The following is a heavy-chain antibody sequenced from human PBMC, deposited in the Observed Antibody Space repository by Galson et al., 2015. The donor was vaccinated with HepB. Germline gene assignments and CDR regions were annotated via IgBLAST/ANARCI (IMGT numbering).Heavy chain of an antibody. J-gene: IGHJ4*02. Sequence: SLRLSCAASGFTFNSYWMHWVRQVPGKGLVWVSRINSDGSTTNYADSVKGRFTISRDSAKNTLYLQMNSLRAEDTAVYYCARVAGGGNPYYFDYWGQGTLVTVSS. V-gene: IGHV3-74*01. CDR2: INSDGSTT. D-gene: IGHD4-23*01. CDR3: ARVAGGGNPYYFDY. CDR1: GFTFNSYW.